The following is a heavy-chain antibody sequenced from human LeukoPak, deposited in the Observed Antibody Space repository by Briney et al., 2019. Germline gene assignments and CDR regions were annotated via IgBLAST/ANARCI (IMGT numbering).Heavy chain of an antibody. CDR2: ISNTGSVI. CDR1: GFTFSSYW. J-gene: IGHJ4*02. D-gene: IGHD2-2*01. CDR3: ARNLPAADY. Sequence: PGGSLRLSCAASGFTFSSYWMSWVRQAPGKGLEWISYISNTGSVIYYADSVKGRFTISRDNAKNSLYLQMNSLRAEDTAVYYCARNLPAADYWGQGTLVTVSS. V-gene: IGHV3-48*04.